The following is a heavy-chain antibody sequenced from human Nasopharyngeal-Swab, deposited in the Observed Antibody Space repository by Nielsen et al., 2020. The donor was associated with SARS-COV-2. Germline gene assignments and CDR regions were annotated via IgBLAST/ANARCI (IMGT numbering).Heavy chain of an antibody. CDR3: AKDRYCSGGACYFNGFDS. D-gene: IGHD2-15*01. CDR2: VSGTGGTP. V-gene: IGHV3-23*01. Sequence: GGSLRLSCAASGFTFSSYAMSWVRQAPGKGLEWVSSVSGTGGTPKYADSVKGRFTISRDNSKKKVYLEMHSLRAEDTAVYYCAKDRYCSGGACYFNGFDSWGQGTLVTVSS. CDR1: GFTFSSYA. J-gene: IGHJ4*02.